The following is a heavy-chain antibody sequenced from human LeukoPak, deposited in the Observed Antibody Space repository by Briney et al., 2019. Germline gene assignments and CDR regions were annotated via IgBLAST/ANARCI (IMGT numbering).Heavy chain of an antibody. Sequence: ASVKVSCKASGYTFTSYGISWVRQAPGQGLEWMGWISTYNGNTNYAQKLQGRVTMTTDTSTSTAYMDLRSLRSDDTAVYYCARRRDMNYYDSSGYDPWGQGTLVTVSS. D-gene: IGHD3-22*01. CDR2: ISTYNGNT. CDR3: ARRRDMNYYDSSGYDP. V-gene: IGHV1-18*01. CDR1: GYTFTSYG. J-gene: IGHJ5*02.